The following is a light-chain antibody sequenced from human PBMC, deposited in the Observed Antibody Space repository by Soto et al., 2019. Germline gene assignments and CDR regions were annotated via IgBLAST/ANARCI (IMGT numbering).Light chain of an antibody. J-gene: IGKJ1*01. CDR2: AAS. CDR3: QYYGDPPKT. Sequence: EIVLTQSPGTLSLSPGERATLSCRASQSVSSNFLAWYQQKPGQSPRLLIVAASTRATGIPDRFTGRGSGTYFTIIISRLAPEDFAVYYCQYYGDPPKTFGQGTKLEIK. V-gene: IGKV3-20*01. CDR1: QSVSSNF.